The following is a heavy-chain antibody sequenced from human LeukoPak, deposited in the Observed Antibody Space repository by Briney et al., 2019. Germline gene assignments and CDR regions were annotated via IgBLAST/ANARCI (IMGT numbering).Heavy chain of an antibody. CDR1: GFTFSNYW. D-gene: IGHD6-19*01. Sequence: GGSLRLSCAASGFTFSNYWMNWVRQAPGKGLEWVANIKQDGSEKSYVDSVKGRFTISRDNARNSPYLQMNSLRAEDTAVYYCARDGEQWLVDFDYWGQGILVTVSS. J-gene: IGHJ4*01. V-gene: IGHV3-7*01. CDR2: IKQDGSEK. CDR3: ARDGEQWLVDFDY.